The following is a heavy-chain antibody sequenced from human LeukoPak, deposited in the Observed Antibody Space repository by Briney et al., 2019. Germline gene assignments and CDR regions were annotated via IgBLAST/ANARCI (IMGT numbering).Heavy chain of an antibody. D-gene: IGHD1-14*01. J-gene: IGHJ4*02. Sequence: GGSLRLSCAASGFSFSSYEMNWVRQPPGKGLEWVSYISGSGSNTYYADSVKGRFTISRDNAENSLYLQMNSLTVEDTAMYFCAKEGGLNPFGYWGQGTLVSVSS. CDR2: ISGSGSNT. CDR1: GFSFSSYE. CDR3: AKEGGLNPFGY. V-gene: IGHV3-48*03.